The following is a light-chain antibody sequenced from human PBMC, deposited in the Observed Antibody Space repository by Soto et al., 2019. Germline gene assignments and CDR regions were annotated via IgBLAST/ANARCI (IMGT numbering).Light chain of an antibody. V-gene: IGKV3-20*01. CDR3: QQYGSSPRT. CDR1: QSVSSSY. J-gene: IGKJ1*01. CDR2: GAS. Sequence: EIVLTQSPGTLSLSPGERATLSCRASQSVSSSYLAWYQQKPGQAPRLLIYGASSRATGIPDRFSGSGSGTDFTLTTSRLEPEDFAVYYCQQYGSSPRTFGQGTKV.